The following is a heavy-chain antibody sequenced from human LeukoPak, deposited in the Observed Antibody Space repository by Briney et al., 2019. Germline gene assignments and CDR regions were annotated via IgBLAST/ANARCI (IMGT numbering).Heavy chain of an antibody. D-gene: IGHD5-18*01. Sequence: SETLSLTCTVSGVSISTSRYYWGWIRQPPGKGLEWIGNIYYTGPTYYNASLESRVTISLDTSKNQFSLKLSSVTAADTAVYYCARGVDVDTAMVALYYFDYWGQGTLVTVSS. J-gene: IGHJ4*02. V-gene: IGHV4-39*07. CDR1: GVSISTSRYY. CDR3: ARGVDVDTAMVALYYFDY. CDR2: IYYTGPT.